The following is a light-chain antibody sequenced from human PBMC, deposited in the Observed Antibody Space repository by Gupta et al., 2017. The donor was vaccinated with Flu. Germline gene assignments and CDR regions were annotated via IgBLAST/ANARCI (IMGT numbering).Light chain of an antibody. CDR1: QSVSSSY. Sequence: ELVLTQSPGTLSLSPGERATLSCRAGQSVSSSYLDWYQQKPGQAPRLLIYCASSRATGIPDRFSGSGSGTDFTLTISRLEPEDFAVYYCQQYGSSPWTFGQGTKVEIK. V-gene: IGKV3-20*01. J-gene: IGKJ1*01. CDR3: QQYGSSPWT. CDR2: CAS.